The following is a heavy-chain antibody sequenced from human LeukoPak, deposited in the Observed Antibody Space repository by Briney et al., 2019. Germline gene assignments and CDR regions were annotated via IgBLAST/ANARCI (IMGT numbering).Heavy chain of an antibody. CDR2: FYPTVSS. D-gene: IGHD3-3*01. J-gene: IGHJ4*02. V-gene: IGHV4-4*07. CDR1: GGSISSYH. CDR3: ARDVSIFGPSFYFDF. Sequence: PSETLSLICTVSGGSISSYHWMWIPQPAGKALEGIGNFYPTVSSNYNPSLKSRVTMSVDTSKNQFSQKMSSVTAADKAVYYCARDVSIFGPSFYFDFWGQGTLVTVSS.